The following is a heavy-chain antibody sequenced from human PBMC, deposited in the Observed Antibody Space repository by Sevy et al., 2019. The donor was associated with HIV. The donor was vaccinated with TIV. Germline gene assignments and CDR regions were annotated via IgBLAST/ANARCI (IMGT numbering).Heavy chain of an antibody. D-gene: IGHD2-2*01. CDR1: GGSISSYY. J-gene: IGHJ6*03. CDR3: ARLGWGYCSSTSCSRGYYYYYMDV. Sequence: SETLSLTCTVSGGSISSYYWSWIRQPPGKGLEWIGYIYYSGSTNYNPSLKSRVTISVDTSKNQFSLKLSSVTAADTAVYYCARLGWGYCSSTSCSRGYYYYYMDVWGKGTTVTVSS. CDR2: IYYSGST. V-gene: IGHV4-59*08.